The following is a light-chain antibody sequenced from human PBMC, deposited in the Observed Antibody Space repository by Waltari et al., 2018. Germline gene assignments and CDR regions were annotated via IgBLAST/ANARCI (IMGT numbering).Light chain of an antibody. CDR3: QQYFSTLTLT. Sequence: DIQMTQSPSSLSASVGDRVTITCRASQGISNSLAWYQQKPGKAPKLLLYASSRVESGVPSRFSGSGSGTDYSLTISSLQPEDFATYYCQQYFSTLTLTFGGGTKVEIK. CDR2: ASS. CDR1: QGISNS. V-gene: IGKV1-NL1*01. J-gene: IGKJ4*01.